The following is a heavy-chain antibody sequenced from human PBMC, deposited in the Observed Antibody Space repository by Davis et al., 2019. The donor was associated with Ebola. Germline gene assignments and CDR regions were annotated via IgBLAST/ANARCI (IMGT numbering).Heavy chain of an antibody. J-gene: IGHJ5*02. CDR2: INPNSGGT. D-gene: IGHD6-13*01. CDR3: ARVSYSSSWSYQNWFDP. Sequence: ASVKVSCKASGYTFTGYYMHWVRQAPGQGLEWMGRINPNSGGTNYAQKFQGRVTMTRDTSISTAYMELSRLRSDDTAVYYCARVSYSSSWSYQNWFDPWGQGTLVTVSS. V-gene: IGHV1-2*06. CDR1: GYTFTGYY.